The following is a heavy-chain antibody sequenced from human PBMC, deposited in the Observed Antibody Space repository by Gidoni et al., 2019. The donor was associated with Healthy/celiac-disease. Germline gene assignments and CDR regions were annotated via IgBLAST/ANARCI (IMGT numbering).Heavy chain of an antibody. CDR2: ISYDGSNK. Sequence: QVQLVESGGGVVQPVRSLRLSCAASGFPFSSYAMHWVRQAPGKGLEWVAVISYDGSNKYYADSVKGRFTISRDNSKNTLYLQMNSLRAEDTAVYYCARGRGDAGDAFDIWGQGTMVTVSS. CDR1: GFPFSSYA. V-gene: IGHV3-30-3*01. D-gene: IGHD2-21*02. J-gene: IGHJ3*02. CDR3: ARGRGDAGDAFDI.